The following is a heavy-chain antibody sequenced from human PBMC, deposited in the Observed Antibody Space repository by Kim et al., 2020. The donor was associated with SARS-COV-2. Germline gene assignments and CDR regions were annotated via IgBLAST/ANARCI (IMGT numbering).Heavy chain of an antibody. CDR2: INTDGSLT. Sequence: GGSLRLSCKASGFSFSSNWMHWVRQAPGKGLVWVSRINTDGSLTNHADSVQGRFTISRDNADNTLYLQMNSLTVDDTAVYYCARDVCGSRDYRGQGTLVIVSS. J-gene: IGHJ4*02. D-gene: IGHD3-16*01. CDR3: ARDVCGSRDY. V-gene: IGHV3-74*01. CDR1: GFSFSSNW.